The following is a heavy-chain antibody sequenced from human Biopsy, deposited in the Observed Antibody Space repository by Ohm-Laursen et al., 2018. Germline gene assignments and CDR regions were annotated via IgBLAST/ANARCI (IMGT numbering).Heavy chain of an antibody. J-gene: IGHJ4*02. Sequence: SLRLSCAASGFNFGNYGMHWVRQAPGKGLEWVAVIWHDGRNKQYADSVKGRVTISRDNSKSTLFLQMNSLRDEDTAVYYCARGPSGTAAGRFASWGQGTLVTVSS. CDR2: IWHDGRNK. CDR1: GFNFGNYG. V-gene: IGHV3-33*01. D-gene: IGHD6-13*01. CDR3: ARGPSGTAAGRFAS.